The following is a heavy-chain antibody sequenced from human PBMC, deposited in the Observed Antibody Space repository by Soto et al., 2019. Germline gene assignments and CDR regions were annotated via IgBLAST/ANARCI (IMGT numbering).Heavy chain of an antibody. V-gene: IGHV5-51*01. D-gene: IGHD3-3*01. CDR3: ARGGVSPRTFDY. J-gene: IGHJ4*02. CDR1: GYNFAGYW. CDR2: IYPSDSDT. Sequence: PGESLKISCKGSGYNFAGYWIAWVRHMPGKGLELMGIIYPSDSDTRYRPSFQGQVTISADKSISSAYLQWSSLRASDTAMYYCARGGVSPRTFDYWGQGTRVTVSS.